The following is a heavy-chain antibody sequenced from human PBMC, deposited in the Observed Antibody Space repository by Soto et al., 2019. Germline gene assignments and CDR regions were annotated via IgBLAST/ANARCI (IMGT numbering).Heavy chain of an antibody. V-gene: IGHV4-39*01. CDR1: GGSINSNKYY. J-gene: IGHJ4*02. CDR3: ARPPPGQAPLYPPRLDF. D-gene: IGHD2-2*02. CDR2: LYYTGSN. Sequence: PSETLSLTCTVSGGSINSNKYYWGWVRQPPGRGLEWTAGLYYTGSNFYNPSLKNRVSISVDTSKNQFSLNVYSVTAADTAVYYCARPPPGQAPLYPPRLDFWGQGVKVTVSS.